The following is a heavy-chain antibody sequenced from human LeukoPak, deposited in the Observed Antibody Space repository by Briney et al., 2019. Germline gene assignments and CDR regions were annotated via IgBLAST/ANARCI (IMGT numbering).Heavy chain of an antibody. CDR1: GGSISSSSYY. CDR2: IYYSGST. J-gene: IGHJ4*02. D-gene: IGHD3-22*01. Sequence: SETLSLTCTVSGGSISSSSYYWSWIRQPPGKGLEWIGYIYYSGSTNYNPSLKSRVTISVDTSKNQFSLKLSSVTAADTAVYYCARVGEGRYYDSSGYMDYWGQGALVTVSS. V-gene: IGHV4-61*01. CDR3: ARVGEGRYYDSSGYMDY.